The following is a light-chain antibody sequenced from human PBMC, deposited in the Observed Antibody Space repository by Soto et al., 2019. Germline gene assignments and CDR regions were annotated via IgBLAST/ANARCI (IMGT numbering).Light chain of an antibody. J-gene: IGKJ4*01. Sequence: EIVMTQSPATLSVSPGERATLSCRASQSVSSNLAWYQQKPGQAPRLLIYGASTRATGIPARFSGSGSGTEFTLTISSLQSEDSAVYHCQQYNNWPPGLTFGGGTKVEIK. V-gene: IGKV3-15*01. CDR1: QSVSSN. CDR2: GAS. CDR3: QQYNNWPPGLT.